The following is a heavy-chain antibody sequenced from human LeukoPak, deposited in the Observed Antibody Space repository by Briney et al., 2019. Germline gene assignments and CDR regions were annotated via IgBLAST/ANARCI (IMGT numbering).Heavy chain of an antibody. CDR2: ISSSGSTI. CDR3: ARDPQRVYYGSGSYYGIDY. D-gene: IGHD3-10*01. Sequence: PGGSLRLSCAASGFTFSSYEMNWVRQAPGKGLEWVSYISSSGSTIYYADSVKGRFTISRDNAKNSLYLQMNSLRAEDTAVYYCARDPQRVYYGSGSYYGIDYWGQGTLVTVSS. CDR1: GFTFSSYE. V-gene: IGHV3-48*03. J-gene: IGHJ4*02.